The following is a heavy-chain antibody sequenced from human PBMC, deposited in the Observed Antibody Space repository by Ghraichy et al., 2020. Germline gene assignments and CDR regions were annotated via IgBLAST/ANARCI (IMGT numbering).Heavy chain of an antibody. CDR3: ARVPLPRRAAVGDWYFDL. Sequence: GGSLRLSCEGSGFSFSDYSMIWVRLTPRKALEWVSYITGSSITIFYTDSVKGRFTISRDNAKNSLYLQMNSLRAEDKAVYYCARVPLPRRAAVGDWYFDLWGRGALVTVSS. D-gene: IGHD6-13*01. CDR2: ITGSSITI. V-gene: IGHV3-48*01. CDR1: GFSFSDYS. J-gene: IGHJ2*01.